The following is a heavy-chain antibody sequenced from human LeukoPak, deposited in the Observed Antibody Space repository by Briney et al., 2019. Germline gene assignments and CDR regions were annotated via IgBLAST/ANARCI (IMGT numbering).Heavy chain of an antibody. CDR1: GDSASSNSAA. Sequence: QTLSLTCAISGDSASSNSAAWNWIRQSPSRGLEWLGRTYYRSKWYNEYAVCVKSRITINPGTSKNQLSLQLNSVTTEDTAVYYCATDRAVLWFGDPHPFDYWGQGTLVTASS. V-gene: IGHV6-1*01. J-gene: IGHJ4*02. D-gene: IGHD3-10*01. CDR3: ATDRAVLWFGDPHPFDY. CDR2: TYYRSKWYN.